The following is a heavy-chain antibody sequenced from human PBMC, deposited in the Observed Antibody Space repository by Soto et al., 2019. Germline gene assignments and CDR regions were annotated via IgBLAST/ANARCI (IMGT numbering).Heavy chain of an antibody. V-gene: IGHV4-59*08. CDR2: ISHTGST. J-gene: IGHJ4*02. Sequence: VQLQESGPGLGKPSETLSPTGTVFVGSIDTYYWGWIRRPQGEGREYIGFISHTGSTNSNPTLKSRVTLSIDTSKNQFSLNLSSVTASDTASYYCARLIRGAAAAFDSWGQGSLVTVSS. D-gene: IGHD6-25*01. CDR1: VGSIDTYY. CDR3: ARLIRGAAAAFDS.